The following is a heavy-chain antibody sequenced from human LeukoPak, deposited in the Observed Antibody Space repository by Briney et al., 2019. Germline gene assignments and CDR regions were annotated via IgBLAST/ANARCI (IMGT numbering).Heavy chain of an antibody. CDR3: ARDLGYYGSGWPQAD. CDR1: GFSVSYNY. CDR2: IQSDDTT. V-gene: IGHV3-53*01. D-gene: IGHD3-10*01. Sequence: PGWSLRLSCAVSGFSVSYNYMSWVRQAPGKGLEWVSVIQSDDTTFYADSVRGRFTISRDNPKNTLFLQMNSLRVEDTAVYYCARDLGYYGSGWPQADWGQGTLVTVSS. J-gene: IGHJ4*02.